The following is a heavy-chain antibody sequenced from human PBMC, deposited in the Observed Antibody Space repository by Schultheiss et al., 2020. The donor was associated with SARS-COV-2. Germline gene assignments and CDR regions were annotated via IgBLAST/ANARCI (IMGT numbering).Heavy chain of an antibody. V-gene: IGHV4-61*02. J-gene: IGHJ4*02. CDR1: GGSISSGNYY. CDR3: ARDGSPAEYGAY. CDR2: IYTSGST. D-gene: IGHD1-26*01. Sequence: SETLSLTCTVSGGSISSGNYYWSWIRQPAGKGLEWIGRIYTSGSTNYNPSLKSRVTISVDTSKNQFSLKLSSVTAADTAVYYCARDGSPAEYGAYWGQGILVTVSS.